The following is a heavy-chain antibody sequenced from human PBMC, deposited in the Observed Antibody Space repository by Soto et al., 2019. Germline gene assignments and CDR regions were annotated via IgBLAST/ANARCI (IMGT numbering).Heavy chain of an antibody. CDR2: INPNSGDT. V-gene: IGHV1-2*02. CDR1: GYIFTGYY. D-gene: IGHD2-2*01. CDR3: ARPYCTSNSCRNLFDS. Sequence: ASVKVSCKASGYIFTGYYINWVRQAPGQGLEWMGWINPNSGDTNYAQKFQGRVTMTTDTSISTAYMELSRLTSDDTAVYYCARPYCTSNSCRNLFDSWGQGTLVTVSS. J-gene: IGHJ5*01.